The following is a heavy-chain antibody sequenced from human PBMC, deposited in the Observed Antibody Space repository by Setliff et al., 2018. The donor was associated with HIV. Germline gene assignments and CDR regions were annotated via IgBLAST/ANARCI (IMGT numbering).Heavy chain of an antibody. Sequence: GGSLRLSCAASGFTFSGSTMYWVRQASGKGLEWVGRIGSKANSYATVYAASVKGRFTISRDKSKSTLYLQMNSLRAEDTAVYYCARYARVPQFWGQGTLVTVSS. CDR2: IGSKANSYAT. CDR3: ARYARVPQF. J-gene: IGHJ4*02. V-gene: IGHV3-73*01. D-gene: IGHD1-1*01. CDR1: GFTFSGST.